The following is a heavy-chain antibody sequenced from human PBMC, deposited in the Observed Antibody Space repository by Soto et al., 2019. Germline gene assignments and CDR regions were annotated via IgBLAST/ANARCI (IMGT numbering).Heavy chain of an antibody. CDR3: ARRGSGSYYDY. D-gene: IGHD1-26*01. CDR1: GFTFSSHA. J-gene: IGHJ4*02. CDR2: ISGSGGST. V-gene: IGHV3-23*01. Sequence: GGSLRLPCAASGFTFSSHAMRWVRQAPGKGLEWVSAISGSGGSTYYADSVKGRFTISRDNSKNTLYLQMNSLRAEDTAVYYCARRGSGSYYDYWGQGTLVTVSS.